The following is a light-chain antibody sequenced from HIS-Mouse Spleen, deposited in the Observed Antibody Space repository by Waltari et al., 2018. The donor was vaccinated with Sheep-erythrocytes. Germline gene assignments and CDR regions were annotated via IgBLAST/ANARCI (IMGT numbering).Light chain of an antibody. V-gene: IGKV2-28*01. J-gene: IGKJ4*01. CDR3: MQALQTPLT. CDR2: LGS. CDR1: KCLLHSNGYNS. Sequence: DLVMTQSPLSLPVTPGEPASLSCSYTKCLLHSNGYNSLAWYMQKPGESPQLLIYLGSNRACGVPERFSGSGSGTDFTLKISRVEAEDVGVYYCMQALQTPLTFGGGTKVEIK.